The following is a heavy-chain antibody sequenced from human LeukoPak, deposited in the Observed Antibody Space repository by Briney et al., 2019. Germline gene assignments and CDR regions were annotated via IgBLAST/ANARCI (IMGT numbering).Heavy chain of an antibody. CDR1: GFTFSDYY. Sequence: GSLRLSCAASGFTFSDYYWGWIRQPPGKGLEWIGSIYYSGSTYYNPSLKSRVTISVDTSKNQFSLKLSSVTAADTAVYYCARGTVWFGELSPGGMDVWGQGTTVTVS. D-gene: IGHD3-10*01. J-gene: IGHJ6*02. CDR3: ARGTVWFGELSPGGMDV. CDR2: IYYSGST. V-gene: IGHV4-38-2*01.